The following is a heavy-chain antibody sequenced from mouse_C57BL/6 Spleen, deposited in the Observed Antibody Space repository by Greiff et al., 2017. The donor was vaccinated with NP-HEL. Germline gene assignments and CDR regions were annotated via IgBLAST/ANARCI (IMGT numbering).Heavy chain of an antibody. CDR1: GYTFTSYD. J-gene: IGHJ3*01. CDR2: IYPRDGST. D-gene: IGHD1-1*01. Sequence: VQLQESGPELVKPGASVKLSCKASGYTFTSYDINWVKQRPGQGLEWIGWIYPRDGSTKYNEKFKGKATLTVDTSSSTAYLELHSLTSEDSAVYFCARERSYYYYGSSYTWFAYWGQGTLVTVSA. V-gene: IGHV1-85*01. CDR3: ARERSYYYYGSSYTWFAY.